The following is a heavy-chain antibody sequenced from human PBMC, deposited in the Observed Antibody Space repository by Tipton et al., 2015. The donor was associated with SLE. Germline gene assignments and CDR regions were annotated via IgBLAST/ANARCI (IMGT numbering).Heavy chain of an antibody. J-gene: IGHJ6*02. CDR1: GGSISSYY. CDR2: IYYSGST. Sequence: TLSLTCTVSGGSISSYYWSWIRQPPGKGLEWIGYIYYSGSTNYNPSLKSRVTISVDTSRNQFSLKLSSVTAADTAMYYCARVSGYDFWSGYYTGGYYYYGMDVWGQGTTVTVSS. D-gene: IGHD3-3*01. CDR3: ARVSGYDFWSGYYTGGYYYYGMDV. V-gene: IGHV4-59*12.